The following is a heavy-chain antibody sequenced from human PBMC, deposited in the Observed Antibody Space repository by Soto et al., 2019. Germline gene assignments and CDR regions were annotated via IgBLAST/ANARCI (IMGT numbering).Heavy chain of an antibody. CDR2: INRSGST. Sequence: SETLSLTCAVYGGSFSGYYWSWIRQPPGKGLEWIGEINRSGSTNYNPSLKSRVTISVDTSKNQFSLKLSSVTAADTAVYYCARGLGMNSSSSIGYYYGMDVWGQGTTVTVSS. J-gene: IGHJ6*02. CDR1: GGSFSGYY. CDR3: ARGLGMNSSSSIGYYYGMDV. D-gene: IGHD6-6*01. V-gene: IGHV4-34*01.